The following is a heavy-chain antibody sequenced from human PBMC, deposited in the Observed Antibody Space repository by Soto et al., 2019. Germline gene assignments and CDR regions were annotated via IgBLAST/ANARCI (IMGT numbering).Heavy chain of an antibody. CDR1: GYSFTSYW. CDR2: IYPGDSDT. CDR3: ARSYCSSTSCPHDAFDI. Sequence: VESLKISCKGSGYSFTSYWIGWVRQMPGKGLEWMGIIYPGDSDTRYSPSFQGQVTISADKSISTAYLQWSSLKASDTAMYYCARSYCSSTSCPHDAFDIWGQGTMVTVSS. D-gene: IGHD2-2*01. V-gene: IGHV5-51*01. J-gene: IGHJ3*02.